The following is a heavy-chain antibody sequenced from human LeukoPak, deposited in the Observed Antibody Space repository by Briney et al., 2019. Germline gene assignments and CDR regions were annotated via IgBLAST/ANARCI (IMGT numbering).Heavy chain of an antibody. J-gene: IGHJ4*02. D-gene: IGHD6-19*01. CDR2: MNPDSGNT. V-gene: IGHV1-8*01. CDR3: ARGTPSGWYGAVY. CDR1: EYTFTSYD. Sequence: ASVKVSCKASEYTFTSYDINWVRQATGQGLEWMGWMNPDSGNTGYARKFQGRVTMTRNTSINTAYMELSSLRSEDTAVYYCARGTPSGWYGAVYWGQGTLVTVSS.